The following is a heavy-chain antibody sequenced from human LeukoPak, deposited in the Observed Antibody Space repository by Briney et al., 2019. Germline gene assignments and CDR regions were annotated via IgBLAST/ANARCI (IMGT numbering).Heavy chain of an antibody. V-gene: IGHV3-23*01. CDR2: ISISGDIT. CDR3: AKEEVPNDY. J-gene: IGHJ4*02. Sequence: GGSLRLSCAVSGFTFSSHAMTWVRQAPGKGLEWVSGISISGDITYYADSVRGRFIIFRDNSKNTVYLQMNSLRVEDTAVYYCAKEEVPNDYWGQGTLVTVSS. CDR1: GFTFSSHA. D-gene: IGHD4/OR15-4a*01.